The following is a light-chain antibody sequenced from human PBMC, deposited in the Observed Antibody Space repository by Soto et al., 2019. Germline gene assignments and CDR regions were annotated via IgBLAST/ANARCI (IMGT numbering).Light chain of an antibody. J-gene: IGKJ1*01. CDR3: HQYGSAPWT. Sequence: EIVLTQSPGTLSLSPGERATLSCRASQGGFGNYLAWYQQKPGQAPRLLIYGASNRAPGTTDRFSGSGSGTDFTLTINRLEPEDFALYSCHQYGSAPWTLGQGTKVEIK. CDR2: GAS. V-gene: IGKV3-20*01. CDR1: QGGFGNY.